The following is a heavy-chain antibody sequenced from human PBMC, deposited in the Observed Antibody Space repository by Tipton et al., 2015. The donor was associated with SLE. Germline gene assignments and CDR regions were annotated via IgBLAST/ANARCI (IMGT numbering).Heavy chain of an antibody. CDR3: AREVCPRGLCYMDF. Sequence: LRLSCSVSGGSISSDYWSWIRQPPGKGLEWIGYISYSGSTNYSPSLKSRVAISVDTSKNQFSLKLTSVTAADTAVYYCAREVCPRGLCYMDFWGQGTLVAVSS. CDR1: GGSISSDY. D-gene: IGHD2-8*02. CDR2: ISYSGST. V-gene: IGHV4-59*01. J-gene: IGHJ4*02.